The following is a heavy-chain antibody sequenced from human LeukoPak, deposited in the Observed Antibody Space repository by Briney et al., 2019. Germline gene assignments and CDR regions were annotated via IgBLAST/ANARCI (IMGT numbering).Heavy chain of an antibody. J-gene: IGHJ1*01. CDR1: GVTFSSNW. CDR2: IKQDGSEK. V-gene: IGHV3-7*03. Sequence: GGSLRLSCAASGVTFSSNWMSWVRQAPGKGLEWVADIKQDGSEKYYVDSVKGRFTISRDNAKNSLYLQMNSLRAEDTAVYYCARESCGGDCSSGDFQHWRQGTRVSVSS. D-gene: IGHD2-21*02. CDR3: ARESCGGDCSSGDFQH.